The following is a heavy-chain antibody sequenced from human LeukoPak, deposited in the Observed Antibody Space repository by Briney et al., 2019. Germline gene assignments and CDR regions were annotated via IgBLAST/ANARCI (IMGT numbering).Heavy chain of an antibody. CDR2: ISSGSTYI. V-gene: IGHV3-21*01. J-gene: IGHJ4*02. CDR3: AKGGYCTTTSCYLDS. Sequence: GGSLRLSCAASGFTFSTFSMNWVRQAPGKGLEWVSSISSGSTYIYYADSVKGRFTISRDSAKNSLYLQMDSLRAEDTAVYFCAKGGYCTTTSCYLDSWGQGTLVTVSS. D-gene: IGHD2-2*01. CDR1: GFTFSTFS.